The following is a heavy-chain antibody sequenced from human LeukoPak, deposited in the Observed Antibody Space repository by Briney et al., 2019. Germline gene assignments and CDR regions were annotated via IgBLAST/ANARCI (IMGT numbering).Heavy chain of an antibody. Sequence: GGSLRLSCAASGFTFSSYAMSWVRQAPGKGLEGVAVISYDGSNKYYADSVKGRFTISRDNSKNTLYLQMNSLRAEDTAVYYCAKGQNWDDAFDIWGQGTMVTVSS. CDR1: GFTFSSYA. J-gene: IGHJ3*02. D-gene: IGHD7-27*01. CDR3: AKGQNWDDAFDI. V-gene: IGHV3-30*18. CDR2: ISYDGSNK.